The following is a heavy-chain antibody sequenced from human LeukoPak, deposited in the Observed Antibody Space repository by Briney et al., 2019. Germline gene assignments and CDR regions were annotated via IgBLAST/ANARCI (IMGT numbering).Heavy chain of an antibody. CDR1: GFTYSSYA. Sequence: GGSLRLSCAASGFTYSSYAMSWVRQAPGKGLEWVSGINNGGGSNYYADSVKGRFTISRDNPKNTLYLQMNSLRDEDTAVYYCAKASGYCSSTTSGYLYFDYWGQGTLVTVSS. J-gene: IGHJ4*02. CDR3: AKASGYCSSTTSGYLYFDY. CDR2: INNGGGSN. D-gene: IGHD2-2*01. V-gene: IGHV3-23*01.